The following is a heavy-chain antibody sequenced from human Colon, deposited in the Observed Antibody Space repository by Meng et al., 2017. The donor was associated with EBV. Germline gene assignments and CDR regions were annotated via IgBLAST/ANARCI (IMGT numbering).Heavy chain of an antibody. CDR3: ARLYPPDQWLLTSDTSEY. V-gene: IGHV4-34*01. Sequence: QVHLEQGVAGPLRHSEPLPPICAVYGMSVSGNYWTWIRHHPEKGLECIGETKHSGSTNYNPSINRLVTISTDTSKHQFSLKVKSMTAADTAAYFWARLYPPDQWLLTSDTSEYWGQGTLVTVSS. CDR1: GMSVSGNY. D-gene: IGHD6-19*01. J-gene: IGHJ4*02. CDR2: TKHSGST.